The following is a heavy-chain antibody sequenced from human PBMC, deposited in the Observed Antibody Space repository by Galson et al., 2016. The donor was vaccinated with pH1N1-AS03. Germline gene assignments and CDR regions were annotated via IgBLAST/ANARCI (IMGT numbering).Heavy chain of an antibody. J-gene: IGHJ4*02. CDR2: IYPGDSDM. CDR1: GYIFTNYW. V-gene: IGHV5-51*03. CDR3: GRSGAPGWAGLIGF. Sequence: QSGAEVKKPGESLKISCQAFGYIFTNYWIGWVRQLPGKGLEWVGAIYPGDSDMEYSPSFQGQVTISADKSITTAYLQWSDLKASVTAIYYCGRSGAPGWAGLIGFWGRGTLVTVSS. D-gene: IGHD5-12*01.